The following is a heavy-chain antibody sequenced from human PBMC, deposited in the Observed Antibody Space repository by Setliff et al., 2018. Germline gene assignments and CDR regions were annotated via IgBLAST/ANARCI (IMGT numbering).Heavy chain of an antibody. J-gene: IGHJ5*02. CDR1: GYTFRSYG. CDR3: AKDRVEVVVAAPQARFDP. CDR2: ISAYSGDT. D-gene: IGHD2-15*01. Sequence: ASVKVSCKTSGYTFRSYGVSWVRKAPGQGLEWMGWISAYSGDTIYAQNYQGRFTMTTDTSTSTAYMELRSLRSDDTAVYYCAKDRVEVVVAAPQARFDPWGQGTLVTVSS. V-gene: IGHV1-18*01.